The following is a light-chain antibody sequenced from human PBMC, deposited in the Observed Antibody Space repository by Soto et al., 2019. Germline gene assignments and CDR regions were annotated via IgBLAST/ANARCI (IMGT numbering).Light chain of an antibody. CDR3: LQHKSHPYT. J-gene: IGKJ2*01. V-gene: IGKV1-17*01. CDR1: QDIRND. CDR2: DAS. Sequence: DIQMTQSPSSLSASVGDRVTITCRASQDIRNDLGWYQKKPGKAPKRLISDASNLQSGAPLRFSGSGSETEFTLTISSLQPEDFATSYCLQHKSHPYTFGQGTKLDIK.